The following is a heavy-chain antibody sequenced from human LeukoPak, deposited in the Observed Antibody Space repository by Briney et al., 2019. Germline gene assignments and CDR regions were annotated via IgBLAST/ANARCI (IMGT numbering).Heavy chain of an antibody. V-gene: IGHV3-23*01. CDR1: GFPFSNYG. Sequence: GGTLRLSCAASGFPFSNYGMTWVRQAPGKGLEWLSAISGSGGGTYYADSVKGRFTISRDNARNSLYLQMDNLRAEDTGVYYCARDFYDGFALDYWGQGTLVTVSS. CDR3: ARDFYDGFALDY. J-gene: IGHJ4*02. CDR2: ISGSGGGT. D-gene: IGHD2/OR15-2a*01.